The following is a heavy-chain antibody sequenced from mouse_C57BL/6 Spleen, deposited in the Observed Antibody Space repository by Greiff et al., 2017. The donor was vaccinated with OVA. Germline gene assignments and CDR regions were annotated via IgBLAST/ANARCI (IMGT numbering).Heavy chain of an antibody. CDR2: IYPRAGST. CDR3: ARWGTETFYYAMDY. D-gene: IGHD3-3*01. Sequence: QVQLKQSGPELVKPGASVKLSCKASGYTFTSYDINWVKQRPGQGLEWIGWIYPRAGSTKYNEKFKGKATLTVDTSSSTAYMELHSLTSEDSAVYVCARWGTETFYYAMDYWGQGTSVTVSS. V-gene: IGHV1-85*01. CDR1: GYTFTSYD. J-gene: IGHJ4*01.